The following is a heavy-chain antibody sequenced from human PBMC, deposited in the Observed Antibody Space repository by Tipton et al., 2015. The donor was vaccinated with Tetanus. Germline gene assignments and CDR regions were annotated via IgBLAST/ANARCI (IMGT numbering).Heavy chain of an antibody. CDR1: GGSFSGNY. V-gene: IGHV4-34*01. Sequence: GLVKPSETLSLTCAVYGGSFSGNYWSWIRQPPGKGLEWIGEINHRGSTMYNPSLKSRVAISGDTSKNQFSLNLTSLTAADTAVYYCASLPKHWLAPRGAPWGQGTLVTVSS. J-gene: IGHJ5*02. CDR3: ASLPKHWLAPRGAP. D-gene: IGHD6-19*01. CDR2: INHRGST.